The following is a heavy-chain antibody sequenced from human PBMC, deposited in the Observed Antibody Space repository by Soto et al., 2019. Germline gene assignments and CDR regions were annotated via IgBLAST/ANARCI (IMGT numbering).Heavy chain of an antibody. CDR2: IIPIFGTA. V-gene: IGHV1-69*13. CDR3: ARVRRDGYNPYYFDY. CDR1: GGTFSSYA. D-gene: IGHD5-12*01. J-gene: IGHJ4*02. Sequence: ASVKVSCKASGGTFSSYAISWVRQAPGQGLEWMGGIIPIFGTANYAQKFQGRVTITADESTSTAYMELSSLRSEDTAVYYCARVRRDGYNPYYFDYWGQGTLVTVSS.